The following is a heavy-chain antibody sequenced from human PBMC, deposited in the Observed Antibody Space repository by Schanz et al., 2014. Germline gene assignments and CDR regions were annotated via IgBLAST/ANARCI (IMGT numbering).Heavy chain of an antibody. J-gene: IGHJ5*02. Sequence: EVQLVESGGGLVQPGGSLRLSCAASGFTFSSYAMSWVRQAPGKGLEWVSAISGSGGSTYYADSVKGRFTISRDNSKNTLYLQMSSLTTEDTAVYYCARAGYDADNWFDPWGQGTLVTVSS. CDR3: ARAGYDADNWFDP. CDR2: ISGSGGST. V-gene: IGHV3-23*04. CDR1: GFTFSSYA. D-gene: IGHD2-2*01.